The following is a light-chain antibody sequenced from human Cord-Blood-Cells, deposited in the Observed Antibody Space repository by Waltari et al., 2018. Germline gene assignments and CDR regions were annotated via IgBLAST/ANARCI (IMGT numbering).Light chain of an antibody. CDR2: GAS. Sequence: EIVMTQSTATPSVSPGARATLSCRARQSVSSNLAWYQQKPGQAPRLLIYGASTRATGIPARFSGSGSGTECTLTISSLQSEDFAVYYCQQYNNWYTFGQGTKLEIK. J-gene: IGKJ2*01. V-gene: IGKV3-15*01. CDR1: QSVSSN. CDR3: QQYNNWYT.